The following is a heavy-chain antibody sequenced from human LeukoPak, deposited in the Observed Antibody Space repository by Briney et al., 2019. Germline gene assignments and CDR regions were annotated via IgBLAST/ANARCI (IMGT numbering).Heavy chain of an antibody. CDR1: GGSFSGYY. D-gene: IGHD6-19*01. Sequence: SETLSLTCAVYGGSFSGYYWSWIRQPPGKGLEWIGEINHSGSTNYNPSLKSRVTISVDTSKNRFSLKLSSVTAADTAVYYCARAPVAGYDYWGQGTLVTVSS. CDR3: ARAPVAGYDY. V-gene: IGHV4-34*01. J-gene: IGHJ4*02. CDR2: INHSGST.